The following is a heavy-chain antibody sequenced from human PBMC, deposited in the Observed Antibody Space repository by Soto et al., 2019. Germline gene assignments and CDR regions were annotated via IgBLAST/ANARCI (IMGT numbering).Heavy chain of an antibody. CDR2: IIPIFGTA. CDR1: GGTFSSYA. CDR3: AREGYYDSSGPRRGYYFDY. V-gene: IGHV1-69*13. Sequence: SVKVSCKVSGGTFSSYAISWVRQAPGQGLEWMGGIIPIFGTANYAQKFQGRVTITADESTSTAYMELSSLRSEDTAVYYCAREGYYDSSGPRRGYYFDYWGQGTLVTVSS. D-gene: IGHD3-22*01. J-gene: IGHJ4*02.